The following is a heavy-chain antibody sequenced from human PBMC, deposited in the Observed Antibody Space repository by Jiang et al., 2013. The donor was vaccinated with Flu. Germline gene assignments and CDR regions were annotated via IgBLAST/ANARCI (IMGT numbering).Heavy chain of an antibody. Sequence: PGRGRGVGRQLLVVVVVAHTTQTPSKGRFTISRDNSKNTLYLQMNSLRAEDTAVYYCAKIQYSGSYFYYYGMDVWGQGTTVTVSS. CDR2: LVVVVVA. V-gene: IGHV3-23*01. D-gene: IGHD1-26*01. CDR3: AKIQYSGSYFYYYGMDV. J-gene: IGHJ6*02.